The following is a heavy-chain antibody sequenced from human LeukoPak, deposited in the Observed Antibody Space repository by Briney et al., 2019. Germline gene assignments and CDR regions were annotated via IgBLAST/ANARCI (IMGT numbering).Heavy chain of an antibody. D-gene: IGHD5-12*01. Sequence: ASVKVSCKASGYTFTSYGISWVRQAPGQGLEWMGWISAYNGNTNYAQKLQGRVTMTTDTSTSTAYMELRSLRSDDTAVYYCARVTSQRGSLVWFDPWGQGTLVTVSS. V-gene: IGHV1-18*01. CDR1: GYTFTSYG. CDR2: ISAYNGNT. J-gene: IGHJ5*02. CDR3: ARVTSQRGSLVWFDP.